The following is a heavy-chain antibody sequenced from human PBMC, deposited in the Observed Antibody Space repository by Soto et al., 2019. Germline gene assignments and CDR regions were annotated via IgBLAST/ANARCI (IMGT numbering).Heavy chain of an antibody. CDR3: ARFIAVAKNTFDY. CDR1: GGSFSGYY. CDR2: INHSGST. D-gene: IGHD6-19*01. J-gene: IGHJ4*02. Sequence: SETLSLTCAVYGGSFSGYYWSWIRQPPGKGLEWIGEINHSGSTNYNPSLRSRVTISVDTSKNQFSLKLSSVTAADTAVYYCARFIAVAKNTFDYWGQGTLVTVSS. V-gene: IGHV4-34*01.